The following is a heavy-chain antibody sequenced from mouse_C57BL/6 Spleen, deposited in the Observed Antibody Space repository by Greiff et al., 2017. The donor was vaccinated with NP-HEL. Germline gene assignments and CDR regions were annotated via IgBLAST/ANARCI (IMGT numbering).Heavy chain of an antibody. Sequence: QVQLQQSGAELVRPGASVTLSCTASGYTFTDYEMPWVKQTPVHGLAWIGAIDPETGGTAYNQKFKGKAILTADKSSSTAYTELRRLTAEDSAVYYCTREGMVEFAYWGQGTLVTVSA. J-gene: IGHJ3*01. V-gene: IGHV1-15*01. CDR3: TREGMVEFAY. CDR2: IDPETGGT. CDR1: GYTFTDYE. D-gene: IGHD1-1*02.